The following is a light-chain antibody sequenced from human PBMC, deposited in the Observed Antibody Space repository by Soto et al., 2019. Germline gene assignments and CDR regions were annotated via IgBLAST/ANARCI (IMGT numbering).Light chain of an antibody. V-gene: IGKV1-5*01. Sequence: DIPMTQSPSTLSASVGDRVTITCRASQSISSWLAWYQQKPGKAPKLLIYDASSLESGVPSRFSGSGSGTEFTLTISSLQPDDFATYDCQQYNSYWTFDQGTKVELK. CDR1: QSISSW. CDR3: QQYNSYWT. CDR2: DAS. J-gene: IGKJ1*01.